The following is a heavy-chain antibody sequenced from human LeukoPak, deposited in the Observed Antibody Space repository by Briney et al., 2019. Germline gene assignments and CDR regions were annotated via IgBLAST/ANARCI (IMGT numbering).Heavy chain of an antibody. J-gene: IGHJ4*02. Sequence: PGGSLRLSCAASGFTFSSYLMSSVRQAPGKGQERVANIKQDGSEKYYVDSLKGRFTISRDNAKNSLYLQMNSLRAEDTAVYYCAREPDDYGDYIGGYYFDYWGQGTLVTVSS. CDR1: GFTFSSYL. V-gene: IGHV3-7*01. CDR3: AREPDDYGDYIGGYYFDY. D-gene: IGHD4-17*01. CDR2: IKQDGSEK.